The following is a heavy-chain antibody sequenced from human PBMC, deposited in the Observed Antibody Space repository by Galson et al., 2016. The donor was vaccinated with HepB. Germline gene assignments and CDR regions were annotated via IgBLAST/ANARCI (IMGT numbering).Heavy chain of an antibody. CDR3: ARSYLLGRGFGW. CDR1: GDSVSSNSAG. V-gene: IGHV6-1*01. J-gene: IGHJ1*01. D-gene: IGHD7-27*01. Sequence: CAISGDSVSSNSAGWHWIRQSPSRGLEWLGRTFYRSNWQNDYAESVKSRITINPGTSKNQFSLQLNSVTPEDTAVHYCARSYLLGRGFGWWGQETLVTVSS. CDR2: TFYRSNWQN.